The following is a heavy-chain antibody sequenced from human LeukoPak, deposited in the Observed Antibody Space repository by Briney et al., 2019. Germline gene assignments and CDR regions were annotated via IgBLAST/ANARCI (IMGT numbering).Heavy chain of an antibody. CDR2: ISSSSSYI. V-gene: IGHV3-21*01. CDR1: GFTFSSYS. J-gene: IGHJ4*02. Sequence: GGSLRLSCAASGFTFSSYSINWVRQAPGKGLEWVSSISSSSSYIYYADSVKGRFTISRDNAKNSLYLQMNSLRAEDTAVYYCARDKITMVRGVSDYWGQGTLVTVSS. D-gene: IGHD3-10*01. CDR3: ARDKITMVRGVSDY.